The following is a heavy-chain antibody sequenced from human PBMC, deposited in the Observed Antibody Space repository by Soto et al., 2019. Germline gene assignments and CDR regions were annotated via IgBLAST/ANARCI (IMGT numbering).Heavy chain of an antibody. Sequence: GGSLRLSCAASGFSFSDYVLNWVRQAPGKGLEWVSSITSSSTYIYYADSVNGRFTISRDKAKNSLYLQMNSLRAEDTGVYYCATGGDSSGYQSYSYYGMDVWGQGTTVTVSS. CDR2: ITSSSTYI. V-gene: IGHV3-21*04. CDR3: ATGGDSSGYQSYSYYGMDV. J-gene: IGHJ6*02. CDR1: GFSFSDYV. D-gene: IGHD3-22*01.